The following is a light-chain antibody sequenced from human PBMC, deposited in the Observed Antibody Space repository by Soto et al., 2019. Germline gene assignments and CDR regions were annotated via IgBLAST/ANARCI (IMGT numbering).Light chain of an antibody. CDR2: GNT. Sequence: QSALTQPPSVSGAPGQRVTISCTGSSSNIGAGYEVHWYQHLPGKAPKLLIYGNTNRPSGVPDRFSGSKSGTSASLAITGLQXEDEADYYCQSYDTSLSASYVFGGGTKVTVL. V-gene: IGLV1-40*01. J-gene: IGLJ1*01. CDR3: QSYDTSLSASYV. CDR1: SSNIGAGYE.